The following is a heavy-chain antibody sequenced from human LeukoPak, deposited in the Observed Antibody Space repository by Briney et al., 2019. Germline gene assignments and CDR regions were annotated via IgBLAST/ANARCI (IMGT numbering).Heavy chain of an antibody. D-gene: IGHD3-3*01. CDR1: GFTFSSYW. CDR3: ARVYYDFWSGQSSFDY. V-gene: IGHV3-7*01. CDR2: IKQDGSEK. Sequence: QPGGSLRLSCAASGFTFSSYWMSWVRQAPGKGLEWVANIKQDGSEKYYVDSVKGRFTISRDNAKNSLYLQMNSLRAEDTAVYYCARVYYDFWSGQSSFDYWGQGTLVTVSS. J-gene: IGHJ4*02.